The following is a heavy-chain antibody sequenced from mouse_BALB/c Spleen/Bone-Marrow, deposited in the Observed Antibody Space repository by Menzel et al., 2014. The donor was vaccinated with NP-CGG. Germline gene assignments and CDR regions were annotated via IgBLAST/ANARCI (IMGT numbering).Heavy chain of an antibody. V-gene: IGHV5-6-3*01. D-gene: IGHD1-1*01. CDR3: ARVYGWYFDV. Sequence: EVKVEESGGGLVQPGGSLKLSCVASGFPFSSYGMSWVRQTPDKRLELVATINNNGGSTYYPDSVKGQFTISRDNAKNTLYLQMSSLKSEDTAMYYCARVYGWYFDVWGAGTTVTVSS. CDR1: GFPFSSYG. J-gene: IGHJ1*01. CDR2: INNNGGST.